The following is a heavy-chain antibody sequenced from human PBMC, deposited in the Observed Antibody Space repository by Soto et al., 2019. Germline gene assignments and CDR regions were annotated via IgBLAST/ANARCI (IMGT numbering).Heavy chain of an antibody. CDR1: EGTFVSYA. CDR3: ARGEPFILVLEL. J-gene: IGHJ3*01. D-gene: IGHD3-3*01. CDR2: VVPILGST. Sequence: QVQLVQSGAEVTKPGSSVKVSCKASEGTFVSYAITWVRQAPGQGLEWMGGVVPILGSTNYAQKFQGRVTFTADKSTNTAYMELSSLRSEDTAMYYCARGEPFILVLELWGQGTMVIVSS. V-gene: IGHV1-69*06.